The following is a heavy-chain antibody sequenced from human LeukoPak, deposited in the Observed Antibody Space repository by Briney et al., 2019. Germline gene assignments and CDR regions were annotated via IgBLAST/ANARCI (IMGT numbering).Heavy chain of an antibody. V-gene: IGHV3-9*01. J-gene: IGHJ4*02. CDR1: GFTFDDYA. Sequence: GGSLRLSCAASGFTFDDYAMHWVRQAPGKGLEWVSGISWNSGSIGYADSVKGRFTISRDNAKNSLYLQMNSLRAEDTALYYCAKDRDAGYSSGWYGFWGQGTLVTVSS. CDR2: ISWNSGSI. CDR3: AKDRDAGYSSGWYGF. D-gene: IGHD6-19*01.